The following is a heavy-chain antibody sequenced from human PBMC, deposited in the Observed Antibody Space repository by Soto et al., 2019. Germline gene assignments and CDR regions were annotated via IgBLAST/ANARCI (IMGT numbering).Heavy chain of an antibody. CDR1: GGSISSGDYY. V-gene: IGHV4-30-4*01. Sequence: KPSETLSLTCTVSGGSISSGDYYWSWIRQPPGKGLEWIGYIYYSGSTYYNPSLKRRVTISVDTSKNQFSLKLSSVTAADTAVYYCASEGYYDSSGYFAWGQGTLVTVSS. CDR3: ASEGYYDSSGYFA. D-gene: IGHD3-22*01. CDR2: IYYSGST. J-gene: IGHJ5*02.